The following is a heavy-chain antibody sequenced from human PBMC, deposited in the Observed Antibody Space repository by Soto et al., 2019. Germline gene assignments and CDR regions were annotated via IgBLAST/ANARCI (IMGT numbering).Heavy chain of an antibody. CDR3: AREDYGGYYYYGMDV. CDR1: GGSISSYY. Sequence: SETLSLTCTVSGGSISSYYLSWIRQPPGKGLEWIGYIYYSGSTNYNPSLKSRVTISVDTSKNQFSLKLSSVTAADTAVYYCAREDYGGYYYYGMDVWGQGTTVTVSS. CDR2: IYYSGST. D-gene: IGHD4-17*01. J-gene: IGHJ6*02. V-gene: IGHV4-59*01.